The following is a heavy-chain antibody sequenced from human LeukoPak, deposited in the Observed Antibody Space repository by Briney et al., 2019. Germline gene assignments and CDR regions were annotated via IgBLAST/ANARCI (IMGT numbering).Heavy chain of an antibody. V-gene: IGHV1-69*13. CDR3: ARVRWELPHGLDY. D-gene: IGHD1-26*01. CDR1: GGTFSSYA. Sequence: SVKVSCKASGGTFSSYAISWVRQAPGQGLEWMGGNIPIFGTANYAQKFQGRVTITADESTSTAYMELSSLRSEDTAVYYCARVRWELPHGLDYWGQGTLVTVSS. J-gene: IGHJ4*02. CDR2: NIPIFGTA.